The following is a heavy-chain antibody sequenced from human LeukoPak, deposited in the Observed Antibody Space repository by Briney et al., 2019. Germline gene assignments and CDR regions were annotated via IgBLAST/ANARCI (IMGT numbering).Heavy chain of an antibody. CDR3: ARGFRPYGYYYYGMDV. Sequence: GGSLRLSCAASGFTVSSNYMSWVRQAPGKGLEWVSVIYSGGSTYYADSVKGRFTISRDNSKNTLYLRMNSLRAEDTAVYYCARGFRPYGYYYYGMDVWGQGTTVTVSS. CDR2: IYSGGST. D-gene: IGHD3-10*01. V-gene: IGHV3-66*01. CDR1: GFTVSSNY. J-gene: IGHJ6*02.